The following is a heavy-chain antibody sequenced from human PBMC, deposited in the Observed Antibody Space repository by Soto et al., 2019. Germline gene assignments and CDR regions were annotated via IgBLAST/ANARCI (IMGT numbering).Heavy chain of an antibody. Sequence: SVKVSCKASGGTFSSYAISWVRQAPGQRIEWMGGIITIFGTANYAQKFQGRVKITADESTSTAYMELISLRSEDTAVYYCASGYCSGGSCYSRTRSFYYYGMDVWGQGTTVTVS. CDR1: GGTFSSYA. CDR3: ASGYCSGGSCYSRTRSFYYYGMDV. CDR2: IITIFGTA. V-gene: IGHV1-69*13. J-gene: IGHJ6*02. D-gene: IGHD2-15*01.